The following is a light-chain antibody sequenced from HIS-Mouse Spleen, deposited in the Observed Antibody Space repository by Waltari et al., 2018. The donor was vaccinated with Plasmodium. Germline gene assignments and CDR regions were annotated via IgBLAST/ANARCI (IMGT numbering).Light chain of an antibody. J-gene: IGLJ2*01. CDR2: STN. CDR1: SGSVSPSYY. CDR3: VLYMGSGIWV. Sequence: QTVVTQEPSFSVSPGGTVTLTCGLSSGSVSPSYYPSRYQQTPGQAPRTLIYSTNTRSSGVPDRFSGSILGNKAALTITGAQADDESDYYCVLYMGSGIWVFGGGTKLTVL. V-gene: IGLV8-61*01.